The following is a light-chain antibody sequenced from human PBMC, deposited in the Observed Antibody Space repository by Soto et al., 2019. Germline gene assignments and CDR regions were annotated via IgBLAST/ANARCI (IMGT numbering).Light chain of an antibody. CDR3: HHYNNWPPRNT. V-gene: IGKV3-15*01. CDR1: QSVSSN. J-gene: IGKJ2*01. CDR2: DTS. Sequence: EIVMTQSPATLSLSPGDRATLSCRASQSVSSNLVWYQQKPGQAPRLLIYDTSTRASDVPARFSGSGSETEFTLTISGLQSEDFGIYYCHHYNNWPPRNTFGQGTKV.